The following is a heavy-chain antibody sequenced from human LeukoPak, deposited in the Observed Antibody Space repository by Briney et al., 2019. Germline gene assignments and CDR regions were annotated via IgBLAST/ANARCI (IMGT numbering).Heavy chain of an antibody. D-gene: IGHD4-23*01. J-gene: IGHJ3*02. CDR3: ARNTVVTPNAFDI. CDR2: INPNNGDP. Sequence: ASVKVSCKTSGYTFTEHYMHWVRQAPGQGLEWMGRINPNNGDPTYAQKFKGRVTMTRDTSISTAYMELSNLRSDDTAVYYCARNTVVTPNAFDIWGQGTVVTISS. V-gene: IGHV1-2*06. CDR1: GYTFTEHY.